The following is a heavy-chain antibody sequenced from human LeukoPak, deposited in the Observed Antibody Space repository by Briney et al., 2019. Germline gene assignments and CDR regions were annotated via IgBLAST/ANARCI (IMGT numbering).Heavy chain of an antibody. Sequence: PSETLSLTCTVSGGSISSSSYYWGWIRQPPGKGLEWIGSIYYSGSTYYNPSLKSRVTISVDTSKNQFSLKLSSVTAADTAVYYCAAGGLDYYYMDVWGKGTTVTISS. CDR1: GGSISSSSYY. J-gene: IGHJ6*03. CDR2: IYYSGST. D-gene: IGHD3-16*01. CDR3: AAGGLDYYYMDV. V-gene: IGHV4-39*07.